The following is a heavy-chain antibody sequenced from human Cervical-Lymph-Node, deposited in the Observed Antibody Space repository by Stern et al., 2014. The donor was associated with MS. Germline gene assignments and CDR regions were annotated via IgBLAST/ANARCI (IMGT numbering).Heavy chain of an antibody. CDR3: ARAAYSTSSYNY. Sequence: MQLVESGAEVKKPGSSVKVSCKASGGTFNTNVISWVRQAPGQGLEWMGGIIPIFGTALYAQKFQGRVTITANESPRADSMALSSLGSEYRAVYYCARAAYSTSSYNYWGQGTLVIVSS. CDR2: IIPIFGTA. J-gene: IGHJ4*02. CDR1: GGTFNTNV. V-gene: IGHV1-69*01. D-gene: IGHD6-6*01.